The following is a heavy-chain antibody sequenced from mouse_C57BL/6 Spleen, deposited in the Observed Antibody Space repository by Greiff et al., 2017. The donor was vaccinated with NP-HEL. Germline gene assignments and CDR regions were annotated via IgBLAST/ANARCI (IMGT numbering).Heavy chain of an antibody. J-gene: IGHJ2*01. CDR2: IYPGNSDT. D-gene: IGHD2-14*01. V-gene: IGHV1-5*01. CDR3: TRGTGYRGHFDY. Sequence: VHVKQSGTVLARPGASVKMSCKTSGYTFTSYWMHWVKQRPGQGLEWIGAIYPGNSDTSYNQKFKGKAKLTAVTSASTAYMELSSLTNEDSAVYYCTRGTGYRGHFDYWGQGTTLTVSS. CDR1: GYTFTSYW.